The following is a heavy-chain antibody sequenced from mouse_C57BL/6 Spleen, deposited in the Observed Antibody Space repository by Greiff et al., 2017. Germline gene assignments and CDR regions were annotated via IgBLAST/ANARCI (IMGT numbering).Heavy chain of an antibody. Sequence: EVQLQQSGPELVKPGASVKISCKASGYTFTDYYMNWVKQSHGKSLEWIGDINPNNGGTSYNQKFKGKATLTVDKSSSTAYMELRSLTSEDSAVYYCARWGHYYGSSPYAMDYWGQGTSVTVSS. CDR3: ARWGHYYGSSPYAMDY. CDR2: INPNNGGT. CDR1: GYTFTDYY. D-gene: IGHD1-1*01. V-gene: IGHV1-26*01. J-gene: IGHJ4*01.